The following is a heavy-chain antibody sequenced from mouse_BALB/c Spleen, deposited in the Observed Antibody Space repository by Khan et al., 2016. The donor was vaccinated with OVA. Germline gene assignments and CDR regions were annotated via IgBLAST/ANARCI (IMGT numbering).Heavy chain of an antibody. J-gene: IGHJ3*01. Sequence: VQLQQSGPEPVRPGASVKLSCKGSGYTFADSGMHWVRQSHAKSLEWIGVISNYYGNIKYNQKFEGRATLTVDKSYSKAYMELARLTSEDSAVYFCTRDGSSEFAYWGQGTLVTVSA. D-gene: IGHD2-3*01. CDR1: GYTFADSG. CDR3: TRDGSSEFAY. CDR2: ISNYYGNI. V-gene: IGHV1S137*01.